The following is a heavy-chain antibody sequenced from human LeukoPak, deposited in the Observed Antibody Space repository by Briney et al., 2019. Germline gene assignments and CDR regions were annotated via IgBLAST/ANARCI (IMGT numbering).Heavy chain of an antibody. D-gene: IGHD2-2*02. J-gene: IGHJ4*02. V-gene: IGHV3-7*01. Sequence: GGSLRLSCAASGFTFSSYWMSWVRQAPGKGLEWVANIKQDGSEKYYVDSVKGRFTISRDNAKNSLYLRMNSLRAEDTAVYYCASYCSSTSCYIGRDYWGQGTLVTVSS. CDR1: GFTFSSYW. CDR2: IKQDGSEK. CDR3: ASYCSSTSCYIGRDY.